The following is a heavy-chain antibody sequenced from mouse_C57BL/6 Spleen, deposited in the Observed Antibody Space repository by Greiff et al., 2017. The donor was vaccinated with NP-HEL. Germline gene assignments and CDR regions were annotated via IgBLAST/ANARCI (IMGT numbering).Heavy chain of an antibody. D-gene: IGHD1-1*01. V-gene: IGHV1-80*01. J-gene: IGHJ2*01. CDR3: ARTSYGSSPYYFDY. CDR1: GYAFSSYW. CDR2: IYPGDGDT. Sequence: QVQLQHSGAELVKPGASVKISCKASGYAFSSYWMNWVKQRPGKGLEWIGQIYPGDGDTNYNGKFKGKATLTADKSSSTAYMQLSSLTSEDSAVYFCARTSYGSSPYYFDYWGQGTTLTVSS.